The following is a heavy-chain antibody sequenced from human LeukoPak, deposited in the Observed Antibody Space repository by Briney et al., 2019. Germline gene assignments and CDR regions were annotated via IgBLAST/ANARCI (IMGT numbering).Heavy chain of an antibody. D-gene: IGHD2-21*02. CDR3: ASPQAAYCGGDCYSP. CDR2: IYPGNSAT. CDR1: GYSFTDYW. J-gene: IGHJ3*01. V-gene: IGHV5-51*01. Sequence: GESLKISCKASGYSFTDYWIGWVRQMPGKGLEWMGIIYPGNSATAYSPSFQGQVTISVDKSITTAYLQWSSLKASDTAMYYCASPQAAYCGGDCYSPWGQGTKVTVSS.